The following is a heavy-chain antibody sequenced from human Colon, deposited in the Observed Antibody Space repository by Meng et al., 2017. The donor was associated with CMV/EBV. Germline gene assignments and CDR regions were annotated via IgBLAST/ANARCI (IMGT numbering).Heavy chain of an antibody. J-gene: IGHJ4*02. CDR2: IRTRPNGYAT. V-gene: IGHV3-73*01. Sequence: GGSLRLSCAAPGFIFSGSAMHWVRQASGKGLEWVGRIRTRPNGYATAYAASVEGRFTISRDDSENTAYLQMNSLRTEDTAVYYCAVLAVAEPVSYWGQGTLVTVSS. CDR1: GFIFSGSA. D-gene: IGHD6-19*01. CDR3: AVLAVAEPVSY.